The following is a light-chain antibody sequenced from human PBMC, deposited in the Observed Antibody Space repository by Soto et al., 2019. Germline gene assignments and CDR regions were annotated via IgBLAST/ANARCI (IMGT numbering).Light chain of an antibody. CDR2: GAS. CDR3: QQYNNRPKIT. Sequence: EIVLTQSPGTLSLSPGEIATLSFSASQSVSSSYLAWYQQKPGQAPRLLIYGASSRATGIPNRFSGSGSGTDFTLTISRLEPGDFAVYYCQQYNNRPKITFGQGTRLEIK. V-gene: IGKV3-20*01. CDR1: QSVSSSY. J-gene: IGKJ5*01.